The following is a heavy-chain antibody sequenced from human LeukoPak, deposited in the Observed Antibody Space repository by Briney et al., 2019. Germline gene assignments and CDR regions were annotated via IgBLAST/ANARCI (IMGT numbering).Heavy chain of an antibody. CDR2: ISSSSSYI. V-gene: IGHV3-21*01. Sequence: GGSLRLSCAASGFTFSSYSMNWVRQAPGKGLEWVSSISSSSSYIYYADSEKGRFTISRDSAKNSLYLQMNSLRAEDTAVYYCARGGGYCSSTSCYLNDWFDPWGQGTLVTVSS. CDR3: ARGGGYCSSTSCYLNDWFDP. CDR1: GFTFSSYS. J-gene: IGHJ5*02. D-gene: IGHD2-2*03.